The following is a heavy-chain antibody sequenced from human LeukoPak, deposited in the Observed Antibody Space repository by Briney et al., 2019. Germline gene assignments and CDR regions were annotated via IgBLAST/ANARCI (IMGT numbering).Heavy chain of an antibody. J-gene: IGHJ4*02. CDR1: GFTFSSYA. V-gene: IGHV3-23*01. CDR2: ISGSGGST. CDR3: AKARDPGYSSSPDRLDY. Sequence: PGGSLRLSCAASGFTFSSYAMSWVRQAPGKGLEWVSAISGSGGSTYYADSVKGRFTISRDNSNNTLYLQMNSLRAEDTAVYYCAKARDPGYSSSPDRLDYWGQGTLVTVSS. D-gene: IGHD6-6*01.